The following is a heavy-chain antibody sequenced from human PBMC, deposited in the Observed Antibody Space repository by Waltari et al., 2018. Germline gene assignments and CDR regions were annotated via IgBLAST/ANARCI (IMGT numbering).Heavy chain of an antibody. V-gene: IGHV4-39*07. CDR3: ARVWLGISGSVDY. J-gene: IGHJ4*02. CDR2: IDYSGST. CDR1: GVSLSSRRYY. Sequence: QLQLKESGPGLVKPSETLSLTCTVSGVSLSSRRYYWGRIRQPPVKGLEWIGSIDYSGSTYYNPSLKSRVTIAVDTSKNQFSLKLSSVTAADTAVYYCARVWLGISGSVDYWGQGTLVTVSS. D-gene: IGHD6-19*01.